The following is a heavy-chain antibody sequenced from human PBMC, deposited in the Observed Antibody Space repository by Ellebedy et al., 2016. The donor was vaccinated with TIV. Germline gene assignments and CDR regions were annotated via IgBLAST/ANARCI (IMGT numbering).Heavy chain of an antibody. J-gene: IGHJ5*02. V-gene: IGHV1-18*01. CDR1: GYTFTSYG. CDR3: ARLAGRYWFDP. D-gene: IGHD3-9*01. Sequence: AASVKVSCKASGYTFTSYGISWVRQAPGQGIDWMGWISVYNGNTNYAQKLQGRVTITTDTSTSTAYMELRSLRSDDTAVYYCARLAGRYWFDPWGQGTLVTVSS. CDR2: ISVYNGNT.